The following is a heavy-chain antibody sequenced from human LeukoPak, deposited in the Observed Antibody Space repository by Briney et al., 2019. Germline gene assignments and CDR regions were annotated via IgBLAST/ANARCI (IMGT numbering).Heavy chain of an antibody. J-gene: IGHJ4*02. Sequence: SETLSLTCAVYGGSFSGYYWSWIRQPPGKGLEWIGEINHSGSTNYNPSLKSRVTISVDTSKNQFSLKLSSVTAADTAVYYCARDLLARSPILDWGQGTLVTVSS. CDR1: GGSFSGYY. CDR3: ARDLLARSPILD. D-gene: IGHD2-2*02. CDR2: INHSGST. V-gene: IGHV4-34*01.